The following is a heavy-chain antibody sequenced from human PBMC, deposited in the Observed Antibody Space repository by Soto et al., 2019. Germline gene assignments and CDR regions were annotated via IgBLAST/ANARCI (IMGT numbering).Heavy chain of an antibody. CDR2: ISYDGSNK. CDR3: AKQLETFGGVIVTPGDY. J-gene: IGHJ4*02. CDR1: GFTFSSYG. D-gene: IGHD3-16*02. Sequence: QTGGSLRLSCAASGFTFSSYGMHWVRQAPGKGLEWVAVISYDGSNKYYADSVKGRFTISRDNSKNTLYLQMNSLRAEDTAVYYCAKQLETFGGVIVTPGDYWGQGTLVTVSS. V-gene: IGHV3-30*18.